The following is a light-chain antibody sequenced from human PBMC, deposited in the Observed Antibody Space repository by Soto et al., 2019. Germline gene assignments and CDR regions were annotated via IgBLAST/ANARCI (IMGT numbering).Light chain of an antibody. CDR3: LQHNSYPYT. CDR2: DTA. Sequence: DVQMTQSPSAMSAAVGDRVTITCRASQYISRFVAWFQQKPGKAPERLIYDTASLQPGVPSRFSGSGSGTEFTLAISGLQPEDVATFYCLQHNSYPYTFGQGTKLEIK. CDR1: QYISRF. V-gene: IGKV1-17*03. J-gene: IGKJ2*01.